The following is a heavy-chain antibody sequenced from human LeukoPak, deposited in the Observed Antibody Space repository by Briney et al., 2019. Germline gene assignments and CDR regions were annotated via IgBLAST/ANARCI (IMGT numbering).Heavy chain of an antibody. CDR2: IYYSGST. Sequence: SETLSLTCTVSGGSISSYYWSWIRQPPGKGLEWIGYIYYSGSTNYNPSLKSRVTISVDTSKSQFSLRLSSVTAADTAVYYCARESPDYYDNQFDYWGQGTLVTVSS. J-gene: IGHJ4*02. V-gene: IGHV4-59*01. CDR1: GGSISSYY. CDR3: ARESPDYYDNQFDY. D-gene: IGHD3-22*01.